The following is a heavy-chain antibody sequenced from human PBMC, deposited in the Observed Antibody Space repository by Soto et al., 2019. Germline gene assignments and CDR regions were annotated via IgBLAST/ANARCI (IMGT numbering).Heavy chain of an antibody. CDR2: ITGSGGGT. Sequence: EVQLLESGGGLVQPGGSLRLSCAASGFTFSSYAMSWVRQAPGKGLEWVSAITGSGGGTYYADSVKGRFTISRDNSKSTLFLQMNTLRAEDTAVYYCAKGTAVTPYYFDYWGQGTLVTVSS. J-gene: IGHJ4*02. CDR1: GFTFSSYA. V-gene: IGHV3-23*01. D-gene: IGHD4-17*01. CDR3: AKGTAVTPYYFDY.